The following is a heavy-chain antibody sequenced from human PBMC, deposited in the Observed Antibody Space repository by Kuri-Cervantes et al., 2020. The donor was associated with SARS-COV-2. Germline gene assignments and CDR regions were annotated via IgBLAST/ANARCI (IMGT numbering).Heavy chain of an antibody. J-gene: IGHJ4*02. D-gene: IGHD5-24*01. Sequence: GESLKISCAASGFSFSASPMNWVRQAPGRGLEWVSSISSGSRHTYYADSVKGRFTISRDNAKNSLYLQMNSLRAEDTALYHCARESMAGFDYWGQGTLVTVSS. V-gene: IGHV3-21*04. CDR2: ISSGSRHT. CDR1: GFSFSASP. CDR3: ARESMAGFDY.